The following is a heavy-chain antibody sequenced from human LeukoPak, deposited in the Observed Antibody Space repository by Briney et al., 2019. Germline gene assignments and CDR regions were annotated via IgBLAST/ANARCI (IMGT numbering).Heavy chain of an antibody. CDR3: ARAPGYDFWSGYPTDFDY. V-gene: IGHV1-2*02. CDR1: GYTFTGYY. Sequence: ASVEVSCKASGYTFTGYYMHWVRLAPGQGLEWMGWINPNSGGTNYAQKFQGRVTMTTDTSTTTAYMELRSLRSDDTAVYYCARAPGYDFWSGYPTDFDYWGQGTLVTVSS. J-gene: IGHJ4*02. CDR2: INPNSGGT. D-gene: IGHD3-3*01.